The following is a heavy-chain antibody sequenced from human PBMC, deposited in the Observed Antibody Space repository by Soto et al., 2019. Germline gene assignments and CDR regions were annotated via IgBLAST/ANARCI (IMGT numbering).Heavy chain of an antibody. CDR2: MYYSETT. J-gene: IGHJ5*02. CDR3: ARANSSTWYKLEYKWFDP. D-gene: IGHD6-13*01. CDR1: GASIDDYY. V-gene: IGHV4-59*01. Sequence: PXGTLSLTCTVSGASIDDYYWSWIRQTPGKGLEWVGFMYYSETTKYNPSLKGRVNMSLDTSKNQVSLHLKSVTAADTAVYYCARANSSTWYKLEYKWFDPWGQGTLVTVSS.